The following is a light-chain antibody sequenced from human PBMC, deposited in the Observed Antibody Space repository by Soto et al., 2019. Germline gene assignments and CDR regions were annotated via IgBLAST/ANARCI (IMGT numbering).Light chain of an antibody. CDR3: QQHGSSPWT. CDR2: GAS. V-gene: IGKV3-20*01. J-gene: IGKJ1*01. CDR1: QSVSSSY. Sequence: EIVLTQSPGTLSLSPGERATLSCRASQSVSSSYLAWNQQKPGQAPRLLIYGASSRATGIPDRFSGSGSGTEFTLTISRLEPEDFAVYYCQQHGSSPWTFGQGTKVEIK.